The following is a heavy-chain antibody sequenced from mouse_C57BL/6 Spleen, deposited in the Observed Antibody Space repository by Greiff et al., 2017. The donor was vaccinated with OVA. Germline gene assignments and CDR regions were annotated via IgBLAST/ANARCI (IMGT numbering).Heavy chain of an antibody. CDR1: GYTFTSYW. D-gene: IGHD2-5*01. Sequence: VQLQQPGAELVMPGASVKLSCKASGYTFTSYWMHWVKQRPGQGLEWIGEIDPSDSYTNYNQKFKGKSTLTVDKSSSTAYMQLSSLTSEDSAVYYCARRRAYYSNYDYAMDYWGQGTSVTVSS. CDR3: ARRRAYYSNYDYAMDY. CDR2: IDPSDSYT. J-gene: IGHJ4*01. V-gene: IGHV1-69*01.